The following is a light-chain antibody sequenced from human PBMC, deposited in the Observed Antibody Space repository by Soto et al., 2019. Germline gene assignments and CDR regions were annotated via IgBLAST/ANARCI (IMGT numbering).Light chain of an antibody. CDR2: LAS. CDR3: QQSNTYSWT. CDR1: QSISNW. J-gene: IGKJ1*01. Sequence: DIQMTQSPSTLSASVGDRVTITWRASQSISNWLAWYQQKPGKAPKLLIYLASSLESGVPSRFSGSGSGTEFTLTISNLQPDDFATYYCQQSNTYSWTFGQGTKVDIK. V-gene: IGKV1-5*03.